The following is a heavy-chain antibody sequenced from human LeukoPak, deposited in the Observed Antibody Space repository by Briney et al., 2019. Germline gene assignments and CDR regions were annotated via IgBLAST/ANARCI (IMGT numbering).Heavy chain of an antibody. CDR1: GGSISGYY. CDR3: ARGGYCSSTSCYTGTFDY. CDR2: IYYSGST. V-gene: IGHV4-59*01. Sequence: TSETLSLTCTVSGGSISGYYWSWIRQPPGKGLEWIGYIYYSGSTNYNPSLKSRVTISVDTSKNQFSLKLSSVTAADTAVYYCARGGYCSSTSCYTGTFDYWGQGTLVTVSS. J-gene: IGHJ4*02. D-gene: IGHD2-2*02.